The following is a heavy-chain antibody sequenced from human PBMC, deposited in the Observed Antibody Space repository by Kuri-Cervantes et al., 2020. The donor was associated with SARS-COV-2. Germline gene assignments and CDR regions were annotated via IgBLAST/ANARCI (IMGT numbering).Heavy chain of an antibody. Sequence: GGSLRLSCKGSGYSFTSYWIGWVRQMPGKGLEWMGIIYPGDSDTRYSPSFQGQVTISADKSISTAYLQWSSLKASDTAMYYCARLPLFGEFPCGLGYRRPNYYYGMDIWGQGTTVTVSS. CDR2: IYPGDSDT. CDR1: GYSFTSYW. D-gene: IGHD3-10*01. J-gene: IGHJ6*02. CDR3: ARLPLFGEFPCGLGYRRPNYYYGMDI. V-gene: IGHV5-51*01.